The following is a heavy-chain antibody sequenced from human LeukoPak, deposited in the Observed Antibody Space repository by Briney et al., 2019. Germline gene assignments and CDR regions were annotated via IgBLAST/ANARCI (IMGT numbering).Heavy chain of an antibody. V-gene: IGHV4-59*08. CDR3: ARQISGYSSSWYPNWFDP. CDR2: IYHTGST. CDR1: SDSISSYY. D-gene: IGHD6-13*01. Sequence: PSKTLSLTCTVSSDSISSYYWSWIRQPPGKGLEWIGCIYHTGSTNYNPSLKSRVTISVDTSKNQFSLKLSSVTAADTAVYYCARQISGYSSSWYPNWFDPWGQGTLVTVSS. J-gene: IGHJ5*02.